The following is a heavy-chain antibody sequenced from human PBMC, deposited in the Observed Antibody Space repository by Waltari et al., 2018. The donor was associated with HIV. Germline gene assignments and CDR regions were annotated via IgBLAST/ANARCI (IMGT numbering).Heavy chain of an antibody. CDR1: GITFDAYA. Sequence: EVQLVESGGGSVQPGRSLSLSCTASGITFDAYAIQWVRQPPGKGLEWVSGISWNSGDIAYADSVKGRFTISRDNTKNSLFLQMNSVRVEDTALYYCVKDGASTIFGVLNGMDVWGQGTTVTVSS. V-gene: IGHV3-9*01. D-gene: IGHD3-3*01. CDR3: VKDGASTIFGVLNGMDV. J-gene: IGHJ6*02. CDR2: ISWNSGDI.